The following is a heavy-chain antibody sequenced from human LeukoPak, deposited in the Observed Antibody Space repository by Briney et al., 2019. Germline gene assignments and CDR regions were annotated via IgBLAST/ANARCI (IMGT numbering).Heavy chain of an antibody. Sequence: SETLSLTCTVSGRSISTYYWSWIRQPPGKGLEWIGYIYYSGSTNYNPSLKSRVTTSVDTSKNQFSLKLSSVTAADTAVYYCARDTGTVVDYWAREPWSPSPQ. CDR2: IYYSGST. CDR1: GRSISTYY. CDR3: ARDTGTVVDY. V-gene: IGHV4-59*01. D-gene: IGHD4-23*01. J-gene: IGHJ4*02.